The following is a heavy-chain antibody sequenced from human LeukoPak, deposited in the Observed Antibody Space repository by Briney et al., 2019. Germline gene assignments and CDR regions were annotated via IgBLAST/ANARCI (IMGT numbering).Heavy chain of an antibody. J-gene: IGHJ6*02. V-gene: IGHV3-23*01. Sequence: PGGSLRLSCAASGFTFSSYAMSWVRQAPGKGLEWVSAISGSGGSTYYADSVKGRFTISRDNSKNTLYLQMNSLRAEDTAVYYCAKALVVTAIPNYYYGMDVWGQGTTVTVSS. D-gene: IGHD2-21*02. CDR3: AKALVVTAIPNYYYGMDV. CDR1: GFTFSSYA. CDR2: ISGSGGST.